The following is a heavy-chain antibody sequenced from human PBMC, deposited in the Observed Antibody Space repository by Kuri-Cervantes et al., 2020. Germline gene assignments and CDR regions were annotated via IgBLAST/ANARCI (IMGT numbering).Heavy chain of an antibody. CDR2: VSDDGSNK. D-gene: IGHD3-22*01. V-gene: IGHV3-30*19. Sequence: GESLKISCAASGFTFSSYGMHWVRQAPGKGLEWVAVVSDDGSNKYSADSVKGRFTISRDNSKNTLYLQMNSLRGEDTAVYYCARARKDYYDSSGYGYYMDVWGKGTTVTVSS. J-gene: IGHJ6*03. CDR3: ARARKDYYDSSGYGYYMDV. CDR1: GFTFSSYG.